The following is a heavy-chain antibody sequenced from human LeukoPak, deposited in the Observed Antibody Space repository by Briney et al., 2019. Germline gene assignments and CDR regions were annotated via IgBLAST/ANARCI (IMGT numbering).Heavy chain of an antibody. J-gene: IGHJ6*04. Sequence: GRSLRLSCAASGFTFDDYAMHWVRQAPGKGLEWVSGISWNSGSIGYADSVKGRFTISRDNAKNSLYLQMNSLRAEDTALYYCAKDMGGGSSWYRFSLDVWGKGTTVIVSS. D-gene: IGHD6-13*01. V-gene: IGHV3-9*01. CDR2: ISWNSGSI. CDR1: GFTFDDYA. CDR3: AKDMGGGSSWYRFSLDV.